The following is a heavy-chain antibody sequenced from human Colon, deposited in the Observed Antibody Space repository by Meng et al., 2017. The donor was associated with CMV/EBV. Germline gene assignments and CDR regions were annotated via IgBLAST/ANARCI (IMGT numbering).Heavy chain of an antibody. CDR2: INAGNGDT. D-gene: IGHD4-17*01. Sequence: SGYTFSRYAMHWVRQAAGQRLEWMGWINAGNGDTKYSQKFQGRVTITRDTSASTAYMELSSLRSEDTAVYYCARVRDYGDYRKYYFDYWGQGTLVTVSS. V-gene: IGHV1-3*01. CDR3: ARVRDYGDYRKYYFDY. J-gene: IGHJ4*02. CDR1: GYTFSRYA.